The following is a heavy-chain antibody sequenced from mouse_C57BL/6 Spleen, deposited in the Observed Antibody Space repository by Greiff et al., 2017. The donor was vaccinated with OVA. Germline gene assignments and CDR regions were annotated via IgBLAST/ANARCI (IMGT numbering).Heavy chain of an antibody. CDR1: GYTFTSYW. Sequence: QVQLQQPGAELVMPGASVKLSCKASGYTFTSYWMHWVKQRPGQGLEWIGEIDPSDSYTNYNQKFKGKATLTVDKSSSTAYLHLSSLTAEDSAVYYCARPDYGSSYCGFAYWGQGTLVTVSA. D-gene: IGHD1-1*01. CDR3: ARPDYGSSYCGFAY. CDR2: IDPSDSYT. V-gene: IGHV1-69*01. J-gene: IGHJ3*01.